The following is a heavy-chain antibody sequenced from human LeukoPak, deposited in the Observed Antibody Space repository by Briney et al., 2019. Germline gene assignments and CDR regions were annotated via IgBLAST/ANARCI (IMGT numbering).Heavy chain of an antibody. CDR1: GGSISSGSYY. V-gene: IGHV4-61*02. CDR3: ARIPYSSSWYSPRYYFDY. CDR2: IYTSGST. J-gene: IGHJ4*02. D-gene: IGHD6-13*01. Sequence: SETLSLTCTVSGGSISSGSYYWSWIRQPAGKGLEWIGRIYTSGSTNYNPSLKSRVTISVDTSKNQFSLKLSSVTAADTAVYYCARIPYSSSWYSPRYYFDYWGQGTLVTVSS.